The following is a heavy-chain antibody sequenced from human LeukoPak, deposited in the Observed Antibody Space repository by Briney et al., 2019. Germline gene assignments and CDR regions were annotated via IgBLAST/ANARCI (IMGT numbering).Heavy chain of an antibody. V-gene: IGHV4-61*08. CDR3: ARGGGWAKRWLQLDS. Sequence: PSQTLSLTCAVSGGSISSGGYYWSWIRQPPGKGLEWIGYIYYTGGTNYNPSLTSRVTISVDTSKNQFSLKLSSVTAADTAVYYCARGGGWAKRWLQLDSWGQGTLVTVSS. CDR1: GGSISSGGYY. J-gene: IGHJ4*02. CDR2: IYYTGGT. D-gene: IGHD5-24*01.